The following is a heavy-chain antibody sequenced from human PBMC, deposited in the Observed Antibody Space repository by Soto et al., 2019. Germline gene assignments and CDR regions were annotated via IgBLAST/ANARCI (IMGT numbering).Heavy chain of an antibody. CDR1: GFTFSSYW. CDR3: ARDSVEWLLSFYYYGEDV. Sequence: GGSLRLSCAASGFTFSSYWMTWVRQAPGKGLEWVANIKQDGSEIYYVDSVRGRFTISRDNAKSSLYLQMNSLRAEDTAVYYCARDSVEWLLSFYYYGEDVWGQGTTVTVSS. V-gene: IGHV3-7*01. CDR2: IKQDGSEI. J-gene: IGHJ6*02. D-gene: IGHD3-3*01.